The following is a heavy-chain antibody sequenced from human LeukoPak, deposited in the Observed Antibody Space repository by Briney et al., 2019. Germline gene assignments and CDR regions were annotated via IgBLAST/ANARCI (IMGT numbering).Heavy chain of an antibody. Sequence: GGSLRLSCAASGFTFSDYYMSWIRQAPGKGLEWLSYTSYTGETIYYEDSVKGRFTFSRDNAKNSLYLQMNSLRAEDTAVYYCARDSAWSGYYTPTLYFDLWGRGTLVTVSS. CDR3: ARDSAWSGYYTPTLYFDL. D-gene: IGHD3-3*01. V-gene: IGHV3-11*04. CDR2: TSYTGETI. CDR1: GFTFSDYY. J-gene: IGHJ2*01.